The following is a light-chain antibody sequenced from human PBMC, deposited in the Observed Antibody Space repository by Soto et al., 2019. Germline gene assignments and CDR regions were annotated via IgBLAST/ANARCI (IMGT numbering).Light chain of an antibody. V-gene: IGLV8-61*01. CDR2: STN. CDR1: SGSVSTSYY. Sequence: QAVVTQEPSFSVSPGGTVTLTCGLSSGSVSTSYYPSWYQQTPGQAPRTLIYSTNTRSSGVPDRFSGSILGNKAALTITGAQADDESDYYCVLYMGSGISVFCGGTKLTVL. CDR3: VLYMGSGISV. J-gene: IGLJ2*01.